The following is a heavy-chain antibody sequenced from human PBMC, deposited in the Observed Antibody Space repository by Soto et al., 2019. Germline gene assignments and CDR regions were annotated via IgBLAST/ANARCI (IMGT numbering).Heavy chain of an antibody. D-gene: IGHD3-22*01. CDR1: GGSISSSNW. J-gene: IGHJ6*02. CDR3: ARDSVFPYYYDSSGSDGMDV. Sequence: SDTLSLTCAVSGGSISSSNWWSWVRQPPGKGLEWIGEIYHSGSTNYNPSLKSRVTISVDKSKNQFSLKLSSVTAADTAVYYCARDSVFPYYYDSSGSDGMDVWGQGTTVTVSS. V-gene: IGHV4-4*02. CDR2: IYHSGST.